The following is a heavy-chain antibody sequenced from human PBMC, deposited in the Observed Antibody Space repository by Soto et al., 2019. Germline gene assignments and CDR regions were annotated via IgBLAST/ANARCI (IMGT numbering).Heavy chain of an antibody. CDR1: GFTFSDYG. D-gene: IGHD5-18*01. CDR3: ARGNIGYSYEFDY. J-gene: IGHJ4*02. Sequence: QVQVVESGGGVVQPGRSLRLSCTASGFTFSDYGMHWVRQAPGKGLEWVALISYDGSNKYYADSVKGRFTISRDNSKNTLYLQMNSLRAEDTAVYYCARGNIGYSYEFDYWGQGTLVTVSS. V-gene: IGHV3-30*19. CDR2: ISYDGSNK.